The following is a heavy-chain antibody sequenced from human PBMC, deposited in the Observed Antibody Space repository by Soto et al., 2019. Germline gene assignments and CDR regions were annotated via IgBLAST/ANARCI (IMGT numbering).Heavy chain of an antibody. CDR3: AMGVVAVVPAAIPIFDY. CDR2: IIPIFGTA. D-gene: IGHD2-2*01. J-gene: IGHJ4*02. CDR1: GGTFSSYA. V-gene: IGHV1-69*06. Sequence: SVKVSCKASGGTFSSYAISCVRQAPGQGLEWMGGIIPIFGTANYAQKFQGRVTITADKSTSTAYMELSSLRSEDTAVYYCAMGVVAVVPAAIPIFDYWGQGTLVTVSS.